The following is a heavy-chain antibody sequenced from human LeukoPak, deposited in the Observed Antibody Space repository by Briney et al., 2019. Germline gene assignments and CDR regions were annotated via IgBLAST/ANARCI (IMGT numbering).Heavy chain of an antibody. V-gene: IGHV1-18*01. J-gene: IGHJ6*03. CDR3: AKAFRGLREYYYYMDV. D-gene: IGHD3-16*01. CDR2: ISGYNGNT. CDR1: GYTFTSYG. Sequence: ASVKVSCKASGYTFTSYGISWVRQAPGQGPEWMGWISGYNGNTNYAQNLQGRVTMTTDTSTSTVYMELRSLRSDDTAVYYCAKAFRGLREYYYYMDVWGKGTTVTVSS.